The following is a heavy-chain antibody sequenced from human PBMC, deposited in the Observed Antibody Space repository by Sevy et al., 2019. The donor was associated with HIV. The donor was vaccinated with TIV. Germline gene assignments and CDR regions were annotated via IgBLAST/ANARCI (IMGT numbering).Heavy chain of an antibody. D-gene: IGHD3-3*01. Sequence: GGSLRLSCAASGLTVSSNFMSWVRQAPGKGLEWVSVIYIGGSTYYADSVKGRFTISRDDSKNTLYLQMNSLRAEDTAVYYCARGKHISDYYGSFDYWGQRTLVTVSS. CDR3: ARGKHISDYYGSFDY. CDR2: IYIGGST. V-gene: IGHV3-53*01. J-gene: IGHJ4*02. CDR1: GLTVSSNF.